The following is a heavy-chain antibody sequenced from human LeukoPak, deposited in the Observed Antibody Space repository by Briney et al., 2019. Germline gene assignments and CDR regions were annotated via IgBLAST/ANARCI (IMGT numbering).Heavy chain of an antibody. J-gene: IGHJ4*02. CDR3: AKDTRRYCSGGSCYYGYYFDY. CDR2: ISYDGSNK. Sequence: GGSLRLSCAASGFTFSSLGMHWVRQATGKGLECVAVISYDGSNKYYADSVKGRFTISRDNSKNTLYLQMNSLRAEDTAVYYCAKDTRRYCSGGSCYYGYYFDYWGQGTLVTVSS. CDR1: GFTFSSLG. D-gene: IGHD2-15*01. V-gene: IGHV3-30*18.